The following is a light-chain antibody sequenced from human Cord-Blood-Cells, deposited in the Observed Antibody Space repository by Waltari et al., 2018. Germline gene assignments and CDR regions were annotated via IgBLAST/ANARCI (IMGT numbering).Light chain of an antibody. J-gene: IGLJ3*02. CDR2: DVS. CDR3: SSYTRSSTWV. CDR1: SSDVGGYNY. V-gene: IGLV2-14*03. Sequence: QSALTQPPSVSGSPGQSITISCTGTSSDVGGYNYVSWYQQHPGKAPKLIIYDVSIRPTGATNRISVCKSVHKASRTISGLQAEDEGDYSCSSYTRSSTWVFGGGTKLTVL.